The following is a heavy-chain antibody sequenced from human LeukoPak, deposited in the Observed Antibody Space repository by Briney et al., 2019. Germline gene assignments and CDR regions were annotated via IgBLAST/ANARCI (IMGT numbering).Heavy chain of an antibody. J-gene: IGHJ2*01. V-gene: IGHV1-2*02. CDR2: INPNSGGT. CDR1: GYTFTGYY. CDR3: ARYYGDLRWYFDL. Sequence: ASVKVSCKASGYTFTGYYMHWVRQAPGQGLEWMGWINPNSGGTIYAQKFQGRVTMTRDTSISTAYKELSSLRSDDTAVYYCARYYGDLRWYFDLWGRGTLVTVSS. D-gene: IGHD4-17*01.